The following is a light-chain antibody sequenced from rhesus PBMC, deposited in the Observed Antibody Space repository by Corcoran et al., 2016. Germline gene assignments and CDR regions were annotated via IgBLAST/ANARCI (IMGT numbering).Light chain of an antibody. CDR2: GAS. CDR3: QQDYSWPWT. CDR1: PSVSRN. J-gene: IGKJ1*01. V-gene: IGKV3-42*01. Sequence: MTQSPATLSLSPGERATLSCRASPSVSRNLAWYQQKVGQAPTLLIYGASSRATGIPDMFSGSGSGREVTLPISSLEPEDVGVYYCQQDYSWPWTFGQGTKVEIK.